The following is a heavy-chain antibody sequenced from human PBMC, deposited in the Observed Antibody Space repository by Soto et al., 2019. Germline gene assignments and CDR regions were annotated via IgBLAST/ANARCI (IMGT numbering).Heavy chain of an antibody. D-gene: IGHD3-22*01. Sequence: GGSLRLSCAASGFTFNNYAMFWVRQDPGKGLEWVAVISYDGSNQYYADSVKGRFTVSRDNSKNTMYLQINGLRAEDTAVYHCARAGPRYSDRSDYYTDFEYWGQGTVVTVSS. CDR2: ISYDGSNQ. CDR1: GFTFNNYA. J-gene: IGHJ4*02. V-gene: IGHV3-30-3*01. CDR3: ARAGPRYSDRSDYYTDFEY.